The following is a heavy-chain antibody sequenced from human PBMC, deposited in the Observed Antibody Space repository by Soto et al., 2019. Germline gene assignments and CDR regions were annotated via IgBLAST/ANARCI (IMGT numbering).Heavy chain of an antibody. CDR1: GFNLRNYE. CDR3: ATEELCGADCYFFKH. D-gene: IGHD2-21*02. CDR2: ISGSNNNI. V-gene: IGHV3-48*03. Sequence: GGSLRLSCAVSGFNLRNYEMNWVRQVPGKGLEWISKISGSNNNIYYADSVQGRFTISRDDANNVLFLQMNSLRAEDTATYHCATEELCGADCYFFKHWGQGTLVTVSS. J-gene: IGHJ4*02.